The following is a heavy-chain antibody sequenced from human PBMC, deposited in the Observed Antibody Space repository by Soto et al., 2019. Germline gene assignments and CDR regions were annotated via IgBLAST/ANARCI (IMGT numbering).Heavy chain of an antibody. Sequence: QVQLQESGPGLVKPSETLSLTCTVSGGSISSYYWSWIRQPPGKGLEWIGYIYYSGSTNYNPSLKSRVTISVDTSKNLFSLKLSSVTAADTAVYYCARDRRRGYYWVNWFDPWGQGTLVTVSS. CDR3: ARDRRRGYYWVNWFDP. D-gene: IGHD3-3*01. J-gene: IGHJ5*02. V-gene: IGHV4-59*01. CDR1: GGSISSYY. CDR2: IYYSGST.